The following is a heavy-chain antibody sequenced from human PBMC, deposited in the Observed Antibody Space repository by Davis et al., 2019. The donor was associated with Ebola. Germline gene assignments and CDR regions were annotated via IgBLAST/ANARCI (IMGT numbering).Heavy chain of an antibody. CDR1: GFTFSSYW. J-gene: IGHJ6*02. D-gene: IGHD4-11*01. Sequence: HTGGSLRLSCAASGFTFSSYWMHWVRQAPGKGLVWVSRINSDGSSTSYADSVKGRFTISRDNAKNTLYLQMNSLRAEDTALYYCAKDMEVYSNYYYYYYGMDVWGQGTTVTVSS. V-gene: IGHV3-74*01. CDR2: INSDGSST. CDR3: AKDMEVYSNYYYYYYGMDV.